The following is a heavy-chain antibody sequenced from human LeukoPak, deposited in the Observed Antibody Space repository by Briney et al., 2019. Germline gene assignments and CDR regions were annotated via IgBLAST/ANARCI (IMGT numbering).Heavy chain of an antibody. CDR3: AKEYTPSSPLGELDS. V-gene: IGHV3-30*02. Sequence: GGSPRLSCAVSGFNLNSYAMHWVRQAPGKGLEWVAVIRHDEANSFYADSVQGRFTISRDTSKKLLYLQMNSLRVEDTAVYYCAKEYTPSSPLGELDSWGQGTLVTVSS. CDR2: IRHDEANS. J-gene: IGHJ4*02. D-gene: IGHD6-6*01. CDR1: GFNLNSYA.